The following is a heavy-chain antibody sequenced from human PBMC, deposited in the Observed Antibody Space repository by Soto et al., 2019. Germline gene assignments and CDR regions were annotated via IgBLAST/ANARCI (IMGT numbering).Heavy chain of an antibody. Sequence: QVQLVQSGAEVKKPGSSVKVSCKASVGTFSSYAISWVRQAPGQGLEWMGGIIPIFGTANYAQKFQGRVTITADESTSTAYVELSRLSAEDTAVYYCARSDGCMNFHYRGQGTLVTVCS. D-gene: IGHD3-10*01. CDR3: ARSDGCMNFHY. CDR1: VGTFSSYA. J-gene: IGHJ4*02. CDR2: IIPIFGTA. V-gene: IGHV1-69*12.